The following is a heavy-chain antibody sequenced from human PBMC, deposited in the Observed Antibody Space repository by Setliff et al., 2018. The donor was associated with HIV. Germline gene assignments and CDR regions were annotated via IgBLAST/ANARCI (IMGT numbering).Heavy chain of an antibody. CDR1: GGSISSGGYY. Sequence: PSETLSLTCTVSGGSISSGGYYWSWIRQLPGKGLECIGYIYYSGSTYYNPSLKSRVTISVDTSKNQFSLKVNSVTAADTAVYYCARGARLLAGYSDRWDYYYMGVRGKGTTVTVSS. J-gene: IGHJ6*03. V-gene: IGHV4-31*03. CDR3: ARGARLLAGYSDRWDYYYMGV. CDR2: IYYSGST. D-gene: IGHD6-13*01.